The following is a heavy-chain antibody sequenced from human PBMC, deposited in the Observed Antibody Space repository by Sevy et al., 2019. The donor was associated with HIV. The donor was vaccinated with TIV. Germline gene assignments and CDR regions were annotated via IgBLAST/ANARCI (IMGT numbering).Heavy chain of an antibody. CDR3: ARVTAEKDFDY. V-gene: IGHV3-11*01. CDR2: ISSSGTTI. J-gene: IGHJ4*02. Sequence: GGSLRLSCAASGFSFSDYYMSWIRQAPGKGLEWISYISSSGTTIYYADSVKGRFTISRDNAKNSLYLQMYSLRAEDTAVYYCARVTAEKDFDYWGQGTLVTVSS. CDR1: GFSFSDYY.